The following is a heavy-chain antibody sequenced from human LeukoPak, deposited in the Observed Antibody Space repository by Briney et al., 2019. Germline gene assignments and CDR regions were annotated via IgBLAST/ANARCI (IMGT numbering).Heavy chain of an antibody. CDR1: GYSFTSYW. CDR3: ARLIREPSDYYGSGAFDI. J-gene: IGHJ3*02. D-gene: IGHD3-10*01. CDR2: IYPGDSES. Sequence: GESLKISCKGSGYSFTSYWIGWVRQMPGKGLEWMGIIYPGDSESRYSPSFQGQVTISADKSISTAYLQWSSLKASDTAMYYCARLIREPSDYYGSGAFDIWGQGTMVTVSS. V-gene: IGHV5-51*01.